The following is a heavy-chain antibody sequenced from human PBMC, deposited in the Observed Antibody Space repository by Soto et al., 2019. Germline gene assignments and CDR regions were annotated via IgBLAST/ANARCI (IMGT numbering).Heavy chain of an antibody. CDR3: MRSHGAY. Sequence: QVQLQESGPGLVKTSETLSLTCTVSGGSVSSGPYHWNWVRQPPGKGLEWIGHISYSGTANYNPSLRGRVIMATDTSMSQFSLRLTSVPAADTAVYYCMRSHGAYWGQGALVTVSP. CDR2: ISYSGTA. V-gene: IGHV4-61*01. D-gene: IGHD2-8*01. J-gene: IGHJ4*02. CDR1: GGSVSSGPYH.